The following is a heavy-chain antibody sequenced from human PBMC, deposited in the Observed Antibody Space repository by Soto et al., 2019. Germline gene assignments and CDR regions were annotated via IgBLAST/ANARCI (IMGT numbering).Heavy chain of an antibody. CDR1: GFDFSRYG. J-gene: IGHJ4*02. Sequence: QVQLVESGGGVVQPGRSLRLSCAASGFDFSRYGMHWVRQAPGKGLEWVAIIWYDGSQKYYADSVKGRFTVSRDNSKKTLSLEMNSLSAEDTAVYYCAGERSGATIALGHWGQGALVTVSS. CDR3: AGERSGATIALGH. CDR2: IWYDGSQK. V-gene: IGHV3-33*01. D-gene: IGHD5-12*01.